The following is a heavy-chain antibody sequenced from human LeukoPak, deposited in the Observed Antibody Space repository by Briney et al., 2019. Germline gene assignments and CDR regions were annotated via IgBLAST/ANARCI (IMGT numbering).Heavy chain of an antibody. CDR3: ARDKPGSHYYVDV. V-gene: IGHV3-74*01. CDR2: IHSDGSST. Sequence: GGSLRLSCAASGFTFSSYWMHWVRQAPGKGLEWVSRIHSDGSSTSYAAFVKGRFTISRDNAKNTLCLQMNSLRAEDTAVYYCARDKPGSHYYVDVWGKGTTVTVSS. CDR1: GFTFSSYW. D-gene: IGHD1-1*01. J-gene: IGHJ6*03.